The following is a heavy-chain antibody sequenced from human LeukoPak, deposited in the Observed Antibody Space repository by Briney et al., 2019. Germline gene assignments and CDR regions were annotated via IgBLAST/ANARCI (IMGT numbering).Heavy chain of an antibody. J-gene: IGHJ6*02. CDR3: ARDAGYSSRWSIHGMDV. V-gene: IGHV6-1*01. CDR1: GDSVSSNSAA. Sequence: SQTLSLTCAISGDSVSSNSAAWNWIRQSPSRGLEWLGRTYYRSKWYNDYAVSVKSRITINPDTSKNQFSLQLNSVTPEDTAVYYCARDAGYSSRWSIHGMDVWGQRTTVTVSS. CDR2: TYYRSKWYN. D-gene: IGHD6-13*01.